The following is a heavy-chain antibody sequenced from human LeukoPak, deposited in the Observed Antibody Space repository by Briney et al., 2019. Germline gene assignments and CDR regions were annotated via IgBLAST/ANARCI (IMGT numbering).Heavy chain of an antibody. CDR1: GFTFSSYA. CDR3: ARAPNLYSSSDY. Sequence: GGSLRLSCAASGFTFSSYAMHWVRQAPGKGLEWVAVISYDGSNKYYADSVKGRFTISRDNSKNTLYLQMNSLRAEDTAVYYWARAPNLYSSSDYWGQGTLVTVSS. V-gene: IGHV3-30-3*01. J-gene: IGHJ4*02. CDR2: ISYDGSNK. D-gene: IGHD6-6*01.